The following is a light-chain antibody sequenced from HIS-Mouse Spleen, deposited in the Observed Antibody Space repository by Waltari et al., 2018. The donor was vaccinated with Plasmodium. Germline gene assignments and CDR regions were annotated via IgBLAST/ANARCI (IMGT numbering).Light chain of an antibody. CDR3: YSTDSSGNHRV. J-gene: IGLJ3*02. CDR2: EDR. CDR1: ALPKKY. Sequence: SYELTQPPSVSVSPGQTARITCSGDALPKKYAYWYQQKSGQAPVLVIYEDRKRPAGSPERCAGSSSGTMATLTISGAQVEDEADYYCYSTDSSGNHRVFGGGTKLTVL. V-gene: IGLV3-10*01.